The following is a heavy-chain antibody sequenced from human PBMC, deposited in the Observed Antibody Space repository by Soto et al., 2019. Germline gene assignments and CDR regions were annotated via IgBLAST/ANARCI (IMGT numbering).Heavy chain of an antibody. CDR2: IYYSGST. CDR1: GGSISSYY. J-gene: IGHJ6*03. Sequence: SETLSLTCTVSGGSISSYYWSWIRQPPGKGLEWIGYIYYSGSTNYNPSLKSRVTISVDTSKNQFSLKLSSVTAADTAVYYCARGQLVPEPYYYMDVWGKGTTVTVSS. D-gene: IGHD2-2*01. CDR3: ARGQLVPEPYYYMDV. V-gene: IGHV4-59*01.